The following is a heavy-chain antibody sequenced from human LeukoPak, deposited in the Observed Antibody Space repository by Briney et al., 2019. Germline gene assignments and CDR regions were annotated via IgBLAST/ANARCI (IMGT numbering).Heavy chain of an antibody. CDR3: ASKPIVGATTSDY. D-gene: IGHD1-26*01. CDR1: GYTFTSYY. V-gene: IGHV1-2*02. Sequence: ASVKVSCKASGYTFTSYYMHWVRQAPGQGLEWMGWINPNSGGTNYAQKFQGRVTMTRDTSISTAYMELSRLRSDDTAVYYCASKPIVGATTSDYWGQGTLVTVSS. J-gene: IGHJ4*02. CDR2: INPNSGGT.